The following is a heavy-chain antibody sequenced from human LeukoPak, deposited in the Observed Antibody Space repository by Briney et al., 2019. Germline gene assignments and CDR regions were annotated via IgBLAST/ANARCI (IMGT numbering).Heavy chain of an antibody. CDR1: GFTFSSYS. V-gene: IGHV3-21*01. CDR2: ISSSSSYI. Sequence: GGSLRLSCAASGFTFSSYSMNWVRQAPGKGLEWVSSISSSSSYIYYADSVKGRFTNSRDNAKNSLYLQMNSLRAEDTAVYYCARDAYNWNYVAFDIWGQGTMVTVSS. CDR3: ARDAYNWNYVAFDI. D-gene: IGHD1-7*01. J-gene: IGHJ3*02.